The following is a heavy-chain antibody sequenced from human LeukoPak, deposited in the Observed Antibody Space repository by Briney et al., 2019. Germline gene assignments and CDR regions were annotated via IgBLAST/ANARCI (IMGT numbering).Heavy chain of an antibody. V-gene: IGHV3-23*01. CDR2: ISGSGGST. D-gene: IGHD3-9*01. CDR3: AKAEDYDILTGWADY. J-gene: IGHJ4*02. CDR1: GFTFSSYA. Sequence: HPGGSLRLSCAASGFTFSSYAMSWVRQAPGKGLEWVSAISGSGGSTCYADSVKGRFTISRDNSKNTLYLQMNSLRAEDTAVYYCAKAEDYDILTGWADYWGQGTLVTVSS.